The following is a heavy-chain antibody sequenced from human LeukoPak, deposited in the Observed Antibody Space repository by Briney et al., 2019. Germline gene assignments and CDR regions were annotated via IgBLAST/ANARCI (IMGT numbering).Heavy chain of an antibody. CDR2: IYYSGST. CDR3: ARSGPTYYDILTGDFYYYYYMDV. J-gene: IGHJ6*03. D-gene: IGHD3-9*01. Sequence: PSETLSLTCTVSGGSISSYYWSWVRQPPGKGLEWIGYIYYSGSTNYNPSLKSRVTISVDTSKNQFSLKLSSVTAADTAVYYCARSGPTYYDILTGDFYYYYYMDVWGKGTTVTISS. CDR1: GGSISSYY. V-gene: IGHV4-59*01.